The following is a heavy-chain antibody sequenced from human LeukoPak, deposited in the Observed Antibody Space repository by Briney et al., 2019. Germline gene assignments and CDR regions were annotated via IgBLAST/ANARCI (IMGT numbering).Heavy chain of an antibody. CDR1: GGSISSYY. CDR3: ARGLLEGSTAFGY. D-gene: IGHD3-3*01. J-gene: IGHJ4*02. V-gene: IGHV4-59*01. Sequence: PSETLSLTCSVSGGSISSYYWSWIRQPPGQGLEWIGYIYSSGNTNYNPSLKSRVAISVDTSKNQFSLKLSSVTAADTAVYYCARGLLEGSTAFGYWGQGTLVTVSP. CDR2: IYSSGNT.